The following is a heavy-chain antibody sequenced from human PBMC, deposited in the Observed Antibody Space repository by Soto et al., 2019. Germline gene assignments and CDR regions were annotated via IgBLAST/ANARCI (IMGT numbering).Heavy chain of an antibody. CDR1: GGSISSGDYH. J-gene: IGHJ6*02. D-gene: IGHD2-15*01. CDR2: IYYSGST. CDR3: ASDRLDCSGSSCDYYGMDV. Sequence: SEPLSLTYTVSGGSISSGDYHWSWIRQPPEKGLEWIGYIYYSGSTYYNPSLKSRVTISVDTSKNQFSLKLSSVTAADTAVYYCASDRLDCSGSSCDYYGMDVWGQGTTVTVSS. V-gene: IGHV4-30-4*01.